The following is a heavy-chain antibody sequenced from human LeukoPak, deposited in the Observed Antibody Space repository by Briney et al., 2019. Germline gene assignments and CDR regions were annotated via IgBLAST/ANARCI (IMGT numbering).Heavy chain of an antibody. J-gene: IGHJ4*02. CDR2: ISGSGGST. V-gene: IGHV3-23*01. Sequence: GGSLRLSCAASGFTFSSYAMSWVRQAPGKGLEWVSSISGSGGSTYYADSVKGRFTISRDNSKNTLYLQMNSLRAEDTAVYYCAKDRGYSYGEHDCWGQGTLVTVSS. D-gene: IGHD5-18*01. CDR3: AKDRGYSYGEHDC. CDR1: GFTFSSYA.